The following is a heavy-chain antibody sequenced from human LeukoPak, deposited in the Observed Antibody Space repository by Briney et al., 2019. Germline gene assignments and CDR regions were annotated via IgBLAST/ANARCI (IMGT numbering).Heavy chain of an antibody. CDR1: GGTFSSYA. Sequence: ASVKVSCKASGGTFSSYAISWVRQAPGQGLEWMGGIIPIFGTANYAQKFQGRVTITADESTSTAYMELSSLRSEDTAVYYCARDDSSSSYMDVWGKGTTVTVSS. CDR3: ARDDSSSSYMDV. D-gene: IGHD6-6*01. J-gene: IGHJ6*03. V-gene: IGHV1-69*13. CDR2: IIPIFGTA.